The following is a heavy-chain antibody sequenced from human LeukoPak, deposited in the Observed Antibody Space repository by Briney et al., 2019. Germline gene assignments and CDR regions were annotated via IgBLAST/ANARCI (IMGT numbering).Heavy chain of an antibody. Sequence: ASVKVSCTVSGYTLTELSMHWVRQAPGKGHEWMGGFDPEGGETIYAQKFQGRVTMTEDTSTDRAYMELSSLRSEDTAVYYWATTICGRLISFDYWGQGTLVTVSS. CDR1: GYTLTELS. D-gene: IGHD2-21*01. J-gene: IGHJ4*02. CDR2: FDPEGGET. V-gene: IGHV1-24*01. CDR3: ATTICGRLISFDY.